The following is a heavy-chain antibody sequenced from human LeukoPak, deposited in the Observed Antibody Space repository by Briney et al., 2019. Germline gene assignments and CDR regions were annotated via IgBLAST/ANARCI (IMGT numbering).Heavy chain of an antibody. D-gene: IGHD6-6*01. CDR3: ASRRWSMAARSFDY. J-gene: IGHJ4*02. V-gene: IGHV1-69*05. Sequence: SVKVSCKASGGTFSSYAISWVRQAPGQGLEWMGGIIPIFGTANYAQKFQGRVTITTDESTSTAYMELSSLRSEDTAVYYCASRRWSMAARSFDYWGQGTLVTVSS. CDR1: GGTFSSYA. CDR2: IIPIFGTA.